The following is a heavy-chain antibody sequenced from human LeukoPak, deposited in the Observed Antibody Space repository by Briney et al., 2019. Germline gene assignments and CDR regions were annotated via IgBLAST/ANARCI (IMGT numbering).Heavy chain of an antibody. CDR2: IYYSGST. J-gene: IGHJ5*02. CDR1: GGSMSSYY. Sequence: SETLSLTCTVSGGSMSSYYWSWIGQPPGKGLEWIGYIYYSGSTNYNPSLKSRVTISVDTSKNQFSLKLSSVTAADTAVYYCARGGGRDWFDPWGHGTLVTVSS. CDR3: ARGGGRDWFDP. D-gene: IGHD2-15*01. V-gene: IGHV4-59*01.